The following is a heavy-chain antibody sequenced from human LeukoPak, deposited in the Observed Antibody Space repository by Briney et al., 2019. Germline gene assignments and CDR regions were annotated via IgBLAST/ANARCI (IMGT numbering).Heavy chain of an antibody. V-gene: IGHV1-18*01. D-gene: IGHD3-10*01. CDR1: GYTFTSYG. CDR2: ISAYNGNT. Sequence: ASVKVSCKASGYTFTSYGISWVRQAPGQGLEWMGWISAYNGNTNYAQKLQGRITMTTDTSTSTAYMELGSLRSDDTAVYYCARERYYGSASQRVFEYWGQGTLVTVSS. CDR3: ARERYYGSASQRVFEY. J-gene: IGHJ4*02.